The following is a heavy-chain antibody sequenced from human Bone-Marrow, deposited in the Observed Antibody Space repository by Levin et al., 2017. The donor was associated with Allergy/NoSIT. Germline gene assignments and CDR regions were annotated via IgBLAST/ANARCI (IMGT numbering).Heavy chain of an antibody. V-gene: IGHV3-74*01. CDR1: GFTFRTYW. J-gene: IGHJ3*02. Sequence: PGGSLRLSCAASGFTFRTYWMNWVRQAPGKGLVWVSRINSDGSSTNYADSVKGRFTISRDNAENTLYLRMNSLRVEDTAVYYCARGGPAGGAFDIWGQGTVVTVSS. D-gene: IGHD6-13*01. CDR3: ARGGPAGGAFDI. CDR2: INSDGSST.